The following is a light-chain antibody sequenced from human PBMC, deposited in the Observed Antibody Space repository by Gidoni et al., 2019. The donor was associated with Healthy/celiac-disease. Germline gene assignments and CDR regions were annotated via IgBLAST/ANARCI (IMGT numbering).Light chain of an antibody. CDR3: QQSYSTPRIT. Sequence: DIQMTQSPSSLSASVGERVTITCRASQSISSYLNWYQQKPGKAPKVLIYATSSLQSGVPSRFSGSGSGTDFTLTISSLQPEDFATYYCQQSYSTPRITFGQGTRLEIK. CDR1: QSISSY. CDR2: ATS. J-gene: IGKJ5*01. V-gene: IGKV1-39*01.